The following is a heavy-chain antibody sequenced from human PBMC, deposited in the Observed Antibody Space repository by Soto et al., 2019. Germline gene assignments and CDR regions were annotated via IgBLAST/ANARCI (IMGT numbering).Heavy chain of an antibody. CDR2: INPMFIEP. Sequence: QMRLVQSGAEVKKPGSSVKVSCKASGDTFSNFAFSWVRRAPGQGLEWMGGINPMFIEPDYAQKFRDRITMVATGSRGTVYRERRSLRPADKGCYFGSKNPLIPGGGTNAFSGWEFWGKGTRSPSPQ. J-gene: IGHJ6*04. V-gene: IGHV1-69*01. CDR3: SKNPLIPGGGTNAFSGWEF. CDR1: GDTFSNFA. D-gene: IGHD3-3*01.